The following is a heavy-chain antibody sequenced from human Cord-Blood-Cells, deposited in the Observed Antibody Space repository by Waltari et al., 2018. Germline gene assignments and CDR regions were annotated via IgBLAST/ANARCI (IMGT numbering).Heavy chain of an antibody. CDR2: IYYSGST. V-gene: IGHV4-39*01. J-gene: IGHJ4*02. CDR3: ASRLIYGDYVGPDY. CDR1: GGSISSSRYY. Sequence: QLQLQESGPGLVKPSETLSLTCTVSGGSISSSRYYWGWIRPPPGKGLEWIGSIYYSGSTYYNPSLKSRVTISVDTSKNQFSLKLSSVTAADTAVYYCASRLIYGDYVGPDYWGQGTLVTVSS. D-gene: IGHD4-17*01.